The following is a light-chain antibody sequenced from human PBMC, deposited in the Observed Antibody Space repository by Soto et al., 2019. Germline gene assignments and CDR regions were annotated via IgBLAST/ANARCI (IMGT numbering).Light chain of an antibody. J-gene: IGLJ1*01. CDR1: SSDVGGYNY. CDR3: CSYAGSYSYV. CDR2: DAS. Sequence: QSVLTQPASVSGSPGQSITISCTGTSSDVGGYNYVSWYQEQPGKAPKLMIYDASKRPSGVPDRFSGSKSGNTASLTISGLQAEDEADYYCCSYAGSYSYVFGTGTKVTVL. V-gene: IGLV2-11*01.